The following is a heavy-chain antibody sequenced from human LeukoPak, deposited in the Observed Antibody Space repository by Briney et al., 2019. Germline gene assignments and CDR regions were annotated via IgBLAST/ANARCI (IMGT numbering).Heavy chain of an antibody. Sequence: GGSLRLSCAASGFTISDYYMSWIRQAPGKGLEWVSYINIGSSYTNYADSVKGRFTISRDNAKNSLYLQMNSLRDEDTAVYYCARDLHYAFDIWGQGTMVTASS. D-gene: IGHD3-10*01. J-gene: IGHJ3*02. V-gene: IGHV3-11*06. CDR2: INIGSSYT. CDR1: GFTISDYY. CDR3: ARDLHYAFDI.